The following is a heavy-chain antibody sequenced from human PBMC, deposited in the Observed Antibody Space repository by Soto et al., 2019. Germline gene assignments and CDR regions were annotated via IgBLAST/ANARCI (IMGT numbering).Heavy chain of an antibody. CDR2: IYYSGST. J-gene: IGHJ6*03. D-gene: IGHD6-13*01. CDR3: ARAFSSWSLDYYMDV. CDR1: GGSLNSDGYY. Sequence: QVQLQESGPGLVKPSQTLSLTCTVSGGSLNSDGYYWSWIRQHPGKGLEWIGYIYYSGSTYYNPSLKSRVTMSVDMSKNQFSLKLSSVTAADTAVYYCARAFSSWSLDYYMDVWGKGTTVTVSS. V-gene: IGHV4-31*03.